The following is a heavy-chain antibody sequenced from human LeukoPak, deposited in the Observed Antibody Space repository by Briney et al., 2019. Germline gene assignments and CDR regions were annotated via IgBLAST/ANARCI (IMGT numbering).Heavy chain of an antibody. CDR1: GYTFTTYD. D-gene: IGHD1-14*01. V-gene: IGHV1-8*01. J-gene: IGHJ4*02. CDR2: MNPNSGNT. CDR3: ARVYDRTHPDY. Sequence: ASVKVFCKASGYTFTTYDINWVRQATGQGLEWMGWMNPNSGNTGYAQKFQGRVSMTRITSINTAYMELSSLRSEDTAVYYCARVYDRTHPDYWGQGTLVTVSS.